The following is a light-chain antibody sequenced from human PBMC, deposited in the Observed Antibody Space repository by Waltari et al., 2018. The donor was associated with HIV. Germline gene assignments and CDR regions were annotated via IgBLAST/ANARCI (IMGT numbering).Light chain of an antibody. J-gene: IGLJ1*01. CDR3: NSYTSSSTLV. V-gene: IGLV2-14*01. Sequence: QSALTQPASVSGSPGQSITISCTGTRSDVGTYNYVSWYQQHPDKAPKLIIYEVSNRPSGVSDRFSGSKSGSTASLTISGLQAEDEADYYCNSYTSSSTLVFGTGTKVTVL. CDR1: RSDVGTYNY. CDR2: EVS.